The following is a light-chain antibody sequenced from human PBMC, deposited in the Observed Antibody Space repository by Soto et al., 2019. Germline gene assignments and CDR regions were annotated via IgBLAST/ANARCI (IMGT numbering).Light chain of an antibody. CDR1: QSVSSSY. V-gene: IGKV3-20*01. CDR2: GAS. CDR3: QQYGSSRT. Sequence: EIVLTQSPGTLSLSPGERATLSCRASQSVSSSYLAWYQQKPGQAPRLLIYGASSRATGIPDRFSGSGSGTDFPLPISKLEAEDFAVYYCQQYGSSRTFGQGTKVEIK. J-gene: IGKJ1*01.